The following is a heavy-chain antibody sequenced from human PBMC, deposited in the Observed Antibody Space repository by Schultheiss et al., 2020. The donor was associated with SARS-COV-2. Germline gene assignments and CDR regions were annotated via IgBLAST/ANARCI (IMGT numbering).Heavy chain of an antibody. CDR1: GGSISSYY. Sequence: SETLSLTCSVFGGSISSYYWSWIRQPPGKGLEWIGYIYYSGSTNYNPSLKSRVTISVDTSKNQFSLKLSSVTAADTAVYYCARLNEDDSSGWYFDYWGQGTLVTVSS. CDR3: ARLNEDDSSGWYFDY. J-gene: IGHJ4*02. V-gene: IGHV4-59*12. CDR2: IYYSGST. D-gene: IGHD6-19*01.